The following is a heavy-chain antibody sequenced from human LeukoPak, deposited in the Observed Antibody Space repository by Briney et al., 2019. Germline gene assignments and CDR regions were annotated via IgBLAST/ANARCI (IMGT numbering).Heavy chain of an antibody. Sequence: PSETLSLTCTVSGGSISSNYWSWIRQPPGKGLEWIGYIYYSGSTNYNPSLKSRVSISVDTSKNQFSLKVSSVTAADTAVYYCATPLIVGASRDAFDIWGQGTMVTVSS. CDR3: ATPLIVGASRDAFDI. J-gene: IGHJ3*02. V-gene: IGHV4-59*01. CDR2: IYYSGST. D-gene: IGHD1-26*01. CDR1: GGSISSNY.